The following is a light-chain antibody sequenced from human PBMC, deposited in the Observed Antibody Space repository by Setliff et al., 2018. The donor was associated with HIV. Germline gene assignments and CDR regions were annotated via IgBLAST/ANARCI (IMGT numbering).Light chain of an antibody. J-gene: IGLJ2*01. V-gene: IGLV2-23*02. CDR1: SSDVGSYNL. Sequence: QSVLTQPASVSGSPGQSITISCTGTSSDVGSYNLVSWYQQHPGKAPKLMIYEVSKRPSGVSNRFSGSKSDNTASLTISGLQAEDEADYYCCSYAGTSTHVVFGGGTQRTVL. CDR3: CSYAGTSTHVV. CDR2: EVS.